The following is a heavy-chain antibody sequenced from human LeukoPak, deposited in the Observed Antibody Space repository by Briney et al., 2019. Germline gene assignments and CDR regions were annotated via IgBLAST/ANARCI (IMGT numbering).Heavy chain of an antibody. V-gene: IGHV4-61*02. CDR2: VYTSGST. J-gene: IGHJ5*02. Sequence: SETLSLTCTVSGGSISSGSYYWSWIRQPAGKGLEWIGRVYTSGSTNYNPSLKSRVTMSVDTSKNQFSLKLSSVTAADTAVYYCARALGYGESPWGQGTLVTVSS. CDR3: ARALGYGESP. CDR1: GGSISSGSYY. D-gene: IGHD5-12*01.